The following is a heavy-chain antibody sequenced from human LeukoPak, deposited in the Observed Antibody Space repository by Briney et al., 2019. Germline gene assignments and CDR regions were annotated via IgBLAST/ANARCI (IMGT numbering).Heavy chain of an antibody. V-gene: IGHV4-39*01. J-gene: IGHJ3*02. CDR1: GGSISSSSYY. Sequence: SETLSLTCTVSGGSISSSSYYWDWMRQPPGERLEWIGSIYYSGGTYYNPSLKSRVTISVDTSKNQFSLKLSSVTAADTAVYYCARLRTTHDAFDIWGQGTMVTVSS. CDR3: ARLRTTHDAFDI. CDR2: IYYSGGT. D-gene: IGHD1-7*01.